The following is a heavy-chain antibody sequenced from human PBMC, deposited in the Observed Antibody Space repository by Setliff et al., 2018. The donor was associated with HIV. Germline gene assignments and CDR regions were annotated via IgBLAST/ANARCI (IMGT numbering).Heavy chain of an antibody. J-gene: IGHJ3*02. CDR3: ARGPYYYDSSGSVDAFDI. Sequence: SETLSLTCAVSGGSISSGGYSWSWIRQPPGKGLEWIGYIYHSGSTYYNPSLKSRVAISVDRSKNQFSLKLSSVTAADTAVYYCARGPYYYDSSGSVDAFDIWGQGTMVTVSS. D-gene: IGHD3-22*01. CDR1: GGSISSGGYS. V-gene: IGHV4-30-2*01. CDR2: IYHSGST.